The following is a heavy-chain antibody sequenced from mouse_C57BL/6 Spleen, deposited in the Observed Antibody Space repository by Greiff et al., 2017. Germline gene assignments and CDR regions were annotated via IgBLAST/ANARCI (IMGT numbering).Heavy chain of an antibody. D-gene: IGHD1-1*01. CDR2: INPNNGGT. CDR1: GYTFTDYY. J-gene: IGHJ2*01. V-gene: IGHV1-26*01. Sequence: VQLQQSGPELVKPGASVKISCKASGYTFTDYYMNWVKQSHGKSLEWIGDINPNNGGTSYNQKFKGKATLTVDKSSSTAYMELRSLTSEDSAVYYCARGEYYYGSSYDYWGQGTTLTVSS. CDR3: ARGEYYYGSSYDY.